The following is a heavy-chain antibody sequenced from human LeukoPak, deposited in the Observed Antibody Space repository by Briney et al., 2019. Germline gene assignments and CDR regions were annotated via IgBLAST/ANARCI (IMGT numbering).Heavy chain of an antibody. V-gene: IGHV3-64*01. J-gene: IGHJ3*02. CDR2: ISGSGGST. CDR3: ARAGSGNDAFDI. Sequence: GGSLRLSCAASGFIFSSYAMSWVRQAPGKGLQWVSSISGSGGSTYYANSVKGRFTISRDNSKNTLYLQMGSLRAEDMAVYYCARAGSGNDAFDIWGQGTMVTVSS. CDR1: GFIFSSYA. D-gene: IGHD3-10*01.